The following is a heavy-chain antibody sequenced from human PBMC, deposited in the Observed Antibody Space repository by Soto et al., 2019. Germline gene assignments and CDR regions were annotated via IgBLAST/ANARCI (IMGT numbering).Heavy chain of an antibody. D-gene: IGHD2-2*01. J-gene: IGHJ5*02. Sequence: GGFLRLSCAVSGFTFTNYVMNWVRQAPGKGLEWVANINQEGRESHYVDSVKGRFTISRDNAKNSLYLQMNSLRVEDTGLYYCVGSNVVSAWGQGTLVTVSS. V-gene: IGHV3-7*01. CDR1: GFTFTNYV. CDR2: INQEGRES. CDR3: VGSNVVSA.